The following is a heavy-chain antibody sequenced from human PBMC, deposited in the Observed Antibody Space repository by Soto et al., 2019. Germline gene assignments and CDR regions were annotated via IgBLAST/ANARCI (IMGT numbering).Heavy chain of an antibody. D-gene: IGHD3-10*01. V-gene: IGHV4-59*01. CDR2: LYYTGNT. CDR3: ARGGSEGGLDI. CDR1: GAPIAVFY. J-gene: IGHJ6*02. Sequence: QLQGSGPGVVKPSETLSLTCTVSGAPIAVFYWTWIRQAPGKGLEWIGYLYYTGNTNYSPSLKSRVAMSMDTSKKHFYLTLTSATAADTAVYFCARGGSEGGLDIWGQGTTVTVSS.